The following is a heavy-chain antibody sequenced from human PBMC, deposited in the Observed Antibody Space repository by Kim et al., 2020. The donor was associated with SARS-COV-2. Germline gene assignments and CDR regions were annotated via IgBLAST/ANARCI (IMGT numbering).Heavy chain of an antibody. CDR3: ARMSSVGATMDYFDY. J-gene: IGHJ4*02. Sequence: SVKVSCKASGGTFSSYAISWVRQAPGQGLEWMGGIIPIFGTANYAQKFQGRVTITADESTSTAYMELSSLRSEDTAVYYCARMSSVGATMDYFDYWGQGTLVTVSS. CDR2: IIPIFGTA. D-gene: IGHD1-26*01. CDR1: GGTFSSYA. V-gene: IGHV1-69*13.